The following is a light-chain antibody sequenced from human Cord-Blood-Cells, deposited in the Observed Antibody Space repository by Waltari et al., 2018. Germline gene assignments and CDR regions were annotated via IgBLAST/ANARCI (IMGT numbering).Light chain of an antibody. CDR1: QSVSSSY. CDR2: GAS. Sequence: EIVLTQSPGTLSLSPGERATLSCRASQSVSSSYLAWYQQKPGQAPRLLIYGASSRATGIPDRFRGSGSGTDVTRTISRLEPEDCAVYYCQQYGSSPLTFGGGTKVEIK. CDR3: QQYGSSPLT. J-gene: IGKJ4*01. V-gene: IGKV3-20*01.